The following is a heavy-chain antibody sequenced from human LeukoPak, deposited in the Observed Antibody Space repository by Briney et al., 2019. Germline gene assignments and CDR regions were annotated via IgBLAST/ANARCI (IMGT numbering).Heavy chain of an antibody. CDR1: VYTLTGYY. CDR2: INPNSGGT. Sequence: SVNVSCMASVYTLTGYYMHWLRQAPGQGLEWMGWINPNSGGTNYAQKFQGRVTMTRDTSISTAYMELSRLRSDDTAVYYCARVTGYMIEDYFDYWGQGTLVTVSS. D-gene: IGHD3-22*01. CDR3: ARVTGYMIEDYFDY. V-gene: IGHV1-2*02. J-gene: IGHJ4*02.